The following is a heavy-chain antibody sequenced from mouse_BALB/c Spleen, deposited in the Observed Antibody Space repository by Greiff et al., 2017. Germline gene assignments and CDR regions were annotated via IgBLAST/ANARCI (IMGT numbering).Heavy chain of an antibody. CDR3: ARDHYGSSYAMDY. D-gene: IGHD1-1*01. Sequence: EVKLMESGGGLVKPGGSLKLSCAASGFTFSSYAMSWVRQSPEKRLEWVAEISSGGSYTYYPDTVTGRFTISRDNAKNTLYLEMSSLRSEDTAMYYCARDHYGSSYAMDYWGQGTSVTVSS. CDR1: GFTFSSYA. V-gene: IGHV5-9-4*01. J-gene: IGHJ4*01. CDR2: ISSGGSYT.